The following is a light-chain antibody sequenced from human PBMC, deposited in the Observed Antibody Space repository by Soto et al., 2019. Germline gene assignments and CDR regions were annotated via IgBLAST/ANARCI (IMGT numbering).Light chain of an antibody. CDR3: QHYNSYSEA. CDR1: QSISSW. CDR2: DAS. V-gene: IGKV1-5*01. Sequence: IHMTQSPSTLSASEGDRVTITCRASQSISSWLAWYQQKPGQAPKLLIYDASSLESGVPSRFSGSGSGTEFTLTISSLQPDDFATYYCQHYNSYSEAFGQGTKVDIK. J-gene: IGKJ1*01.